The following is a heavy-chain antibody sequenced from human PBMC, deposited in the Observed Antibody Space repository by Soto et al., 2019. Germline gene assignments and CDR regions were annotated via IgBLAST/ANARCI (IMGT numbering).Heavy chain of an antibody. V-gene: IGHV1-3*01. Sequence: GASVKVSCKASGYTFTNYVMHWVRQAPGQSLEWMGWINPDNGNTRFSQRFQGRVTITRDTSASTAYMELSSLKSEDTAVYYCARLLTVAGTRAFDYWGQGTLVTVSS. CDR1: GYTFTNYV. D-gene: IGHD6-19*01. CDR3: ARLLTVAGTRAFDY. CDR2: INPDNGNT. J-gene: IGHJ4*02.